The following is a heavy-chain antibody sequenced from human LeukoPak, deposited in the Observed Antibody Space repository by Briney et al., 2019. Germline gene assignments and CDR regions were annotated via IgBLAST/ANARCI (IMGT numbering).Heavy chain of an antibody. D-gene: IGHD3-22*01. CDR1: GGSISSSSYY. J-gene: IGHJ4*02. CDR2: IYYSGST. Sequence: NPSETLSLTCTVSGGSISSSSYYWGWIRQPPGKGLEWIGSIYYSGSTYYNPSLKSRVTISVDTSKNQFSLKLSSVTAADTAVYYCASVPHYYYDSSGYSDYWGQGTLDTVSS. V-gene: IGHV4-39*01. CDR3: ASVPHYYYDSSGYSDY.